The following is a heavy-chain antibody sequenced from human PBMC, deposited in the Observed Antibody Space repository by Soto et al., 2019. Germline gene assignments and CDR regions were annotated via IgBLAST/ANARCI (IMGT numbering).Heavy chain of an antibody. CDR1: GFTFDDYG. V-gene: IGHV3-20*01. J-gene: IGHJ4*02. CDR2: SNWNGGST. D-gene: IGHD2-15*01. CDR3: ARLYCSGGSCYLDDY. Sequence: EVQLVEPGGGVVRPGGSLRLSCAASGFTFDDYGMSWVRQAPGKGLEWVSGSNWNGGSTGYADSVKGRFNISRDNAKNPLYLQMNSLRAEDTALYHCARLYCSGGSCYLDDYWGQGTLVTVSS.